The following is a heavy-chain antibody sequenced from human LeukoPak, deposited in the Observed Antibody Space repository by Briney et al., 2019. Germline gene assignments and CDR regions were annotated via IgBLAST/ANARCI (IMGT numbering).Heavy chain of an antibody. D-gene: IGHD3-22*01. CDR3: ARSSGYYSAHDAFDI. CDR2: ISGSGGST. J-gene: IGHJ3*02. V-gene: IGHV3-23*01. Sequence: GGSLRLSCAASGFTFSSYAMSWVRQAPGKGLGWVSAISGSGGSTYYADSVKGRFTISRDNSKNTLYLQMNSLRAEDTAVYYCARSSGYYSAHDAFDIWGQGTMVTVSS. CDR1: GFTFSSYA.